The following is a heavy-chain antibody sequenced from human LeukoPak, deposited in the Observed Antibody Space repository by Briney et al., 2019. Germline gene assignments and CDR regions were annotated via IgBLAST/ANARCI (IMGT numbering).Heavy chain of an antibody. CDR1: GYTFTGYY. V-gene: IGHV1-2*02. Sequence: ASVKVSCKASGYTFTGYYMHWVRQAPGQGLEWMGWINPNSGGTNYAQNFQGRVTMTRDTSISTAYMELSRLRSDDTAVYYCARFSNYYYMDVWGKGTTVTVSS. CDR2: INPNSGGT. J-gene: IGHJ6*03. CDR3: ARFSNYYYMDV.